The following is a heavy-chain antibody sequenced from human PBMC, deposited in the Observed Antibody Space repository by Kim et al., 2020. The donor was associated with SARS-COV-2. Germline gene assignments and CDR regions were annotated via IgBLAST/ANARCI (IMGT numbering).Heavy chain of an antibody. J-gene: IGHJ4*02. CDR1: GFTFSSYA. V-gene: IGHV3-23*01. CDR2: ISGSGGST. D-gene: IGHD3-22*01. Sequence: GGYLRLSCAASGFTFSSYAMSWVRQAPGKGLEWVSAISGSGGSTYYADSVKGRFTISRDNSKNTLYLQMNSLRAEDTAVYYCAKSTYYYDSSGYYYNGNHYFDYWGQGTLVTVSS. CDR3: AKSTYYYDSSGYYYNGNHYFDY.